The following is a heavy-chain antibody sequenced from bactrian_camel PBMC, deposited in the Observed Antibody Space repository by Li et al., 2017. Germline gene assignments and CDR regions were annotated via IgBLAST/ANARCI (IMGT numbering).Heavy chain of an antibody. J-gene: IGHJ4*01. Sequence: HVQLVESGGGSVQAGGSLKLSCVASEDISTFFVGWFRQVPGKGREAIAIMHSPGSETYADSVTGRATISKDHAKNTVDLHMVSLKPEDTAMYYCAVDILICDLIASMSVGGQGTQVTVS. CDR2: MHSPGSE. D-gene: IGHD4*01. CDR1: EDISTFFV. V-gene: IGHV3S53*01. CDR3: AVDILICDLIASMSV.